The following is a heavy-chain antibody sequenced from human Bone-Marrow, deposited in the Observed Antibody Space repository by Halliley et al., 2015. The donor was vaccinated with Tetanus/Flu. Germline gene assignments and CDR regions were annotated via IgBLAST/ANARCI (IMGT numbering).Heavy chain of an antibody. Sequence: SLRLSCVASGITFSRHGLHWVRQAPGKGLEWVAAIWYDGSKKYYSDSVRGRFSISRDDSKSTLYLQMNSLRAEDTAVYYCAREKTAAVVIDSHYYGMAGWGQGTTVTVSS. CDR3: AREKTAAVVIDSHYYGMAG. J-gene: IGHJ6*02. V-gene: IGHV3-33*01. CDR1: GITFSRHG. CDR2: IWYDGSKK. D-gene: IGHD3-22*01.